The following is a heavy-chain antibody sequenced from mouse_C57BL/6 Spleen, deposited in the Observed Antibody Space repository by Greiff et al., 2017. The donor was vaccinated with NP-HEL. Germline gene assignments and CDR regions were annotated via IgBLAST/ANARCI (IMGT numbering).Heavy chain of an antibody. CDR2: IDPSDSYT. J-gene: IGHJ3*01. V-gene: IGHV1-59*01. CDR1: GYTFTSYW. CDR3: ASPPVGDPWFAY. D-gene: IGHD1-1*01. Sequence: QVQLQQPGAELVRPGTSVKLSCKASGYTFTSYWMHWVKQRPGQGLEWIGVIDPSDSYTNYNQKFKGKATLTVDTSSSTAYMQLSSLTSEDSAVYYCASPPVGDPWFAYWGQGTLVTVSA.